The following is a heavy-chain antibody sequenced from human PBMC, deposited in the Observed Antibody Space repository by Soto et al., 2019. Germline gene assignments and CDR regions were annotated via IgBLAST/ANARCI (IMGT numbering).Heavy chain of an antibody. V-gene: IGHV1-69*13. D-gene: IGHD2-21*02. J-gene: IGHJ3*02. CDR1: GGTFSSHA. CDR3: ARDLTSYCGGDCHEDDAFDI. Sequence: SVKVSCKASGGTFSSHAISWVRQAPGQGLEWMGGIIPIFGTANYAQKFQGRVTITADESTSTAYMELSSLRSEDTAVYYCARDLTSYCGGDCHEDDAFDIWGQGTMVTVSS. CDR2: IIPIFGTA.